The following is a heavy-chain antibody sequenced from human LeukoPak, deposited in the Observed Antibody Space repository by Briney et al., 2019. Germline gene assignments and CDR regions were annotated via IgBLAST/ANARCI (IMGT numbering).Heavy chain of an antibody. CDR2: MSYDGRNK. Sequence: GRPLRLSCAASGFTFSSYGMHWVRQAPGKGLEWVAVMSYDGRNKYYADSVKGRFTISRDNSKNTLYLQMNSLRAEDTAVYYCAKDRYSYAYEYFDCWGQGTLVTVSS. CDR3: AKDRYSYAYEYFDC. V-gene: IGHV3-30*18. D-gene: IGHD5-18*01. CDR1: GFTFSSYG. J-gene: IGHJ4*02.